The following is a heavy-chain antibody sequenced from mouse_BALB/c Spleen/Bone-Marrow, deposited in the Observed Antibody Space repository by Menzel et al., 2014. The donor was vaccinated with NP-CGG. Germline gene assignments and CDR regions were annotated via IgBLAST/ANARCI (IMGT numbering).Heavy chain of an antibody. CDR2: VNPRSGYA. V-gene: IGHV1-4*01. Sequence: QVQLQQSGAELASPGASVKMSCKASGYTFTDYTIQWVKQRPGQGLEWIGYVNPRSGYANYNQKFKDKATLTADKSSSTAFMQLSSLTSEDSAIYYCAQPKGFALDYWGQGTALTVSS. CDR1: GYTFTDYT. J-gene: IGHJ2*01. CDR3: AQPKGFALDY.